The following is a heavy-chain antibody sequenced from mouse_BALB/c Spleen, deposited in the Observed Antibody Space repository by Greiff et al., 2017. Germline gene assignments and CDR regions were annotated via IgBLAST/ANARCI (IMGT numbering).Heavy chain of an antibody. CDR2: IWAGGST. CDR1: GFSLTSYG. J-gene: IGHJ3*01. Sequence: QVQLKESGPGLVAPSQSLSMTCTVSGFSLTSYGVHWVRQPPGKGLEWLGVIWAGGSTNYNSALMSRLSISKDNSKSQVFLKMNSLQTDDTAMYYCARGWEFAYWGQGTLVTVSA. V-gene: IGHV2-9*02. D-gene: IGHD4-1*01. CDR3: ARGWEFAY.